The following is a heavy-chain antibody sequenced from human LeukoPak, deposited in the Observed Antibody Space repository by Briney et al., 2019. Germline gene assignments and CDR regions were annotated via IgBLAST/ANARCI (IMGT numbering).Heavy chain of an antibody. CDR3: ARPYNYGPGGAFDI. J-gene: IGHJ3*02. Sequence: KPSETLSLTCTVSGGSISSGGYSWSWIRQPPGKGLEWIGYIYHSGSTYYNPSLKSRVTISVDRSKNQFSLKLSSVTAADTAVYYCARPYNYGPGGAFDIWGQGTMVTVSS. CDR1: GGSISSGGYS. V-gene: IGHV4-30-2*02. CDR2: IYHSGST. D-gene: IGHD5-18*01.